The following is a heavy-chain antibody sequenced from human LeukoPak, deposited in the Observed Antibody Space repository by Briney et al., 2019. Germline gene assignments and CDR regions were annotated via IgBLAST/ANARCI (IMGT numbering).Heavy chain of an antibody. CDR3: ARERERQQLVYYYYYGMDV. CDR1: GYTFTGYY. V-gene: IGHV1-2*02. Sequence: GASVKVSCKASGYTFTGYYMHWVRQAPGQGLEWMGWINPNSGGTNYAQKFQGRVTMTRDTSISTAYMELSRLRSDDTAVYYCARERERQQLVYYYYYGMDVWGQGTTVTVSS. CDR2: INPNSGGT. J-gene: IGHJ6*02. D-gene: IGHD6-13*01.